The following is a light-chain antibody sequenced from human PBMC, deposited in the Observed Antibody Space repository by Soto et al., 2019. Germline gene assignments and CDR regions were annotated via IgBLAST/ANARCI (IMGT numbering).Light chain of an antibody. J-gene: IGKJ5*01. V-gene: IGKV3-11*02. CDR1: QSISGY. CDR2: ADS. CDR3: QQRYNWPIT. Sequence: IGLTQSPATLSLTPGERATLSCRASQSISGYLGWYQQKPGQAPRLLIYADSNRATGIPARFSGSGSGRDFTLTISSLEPEDFSVYYCQQRYNWPITFGQGTRPEIK.